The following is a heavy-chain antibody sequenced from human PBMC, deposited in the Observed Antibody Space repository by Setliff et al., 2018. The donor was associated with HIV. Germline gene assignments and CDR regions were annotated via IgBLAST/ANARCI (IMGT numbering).Heavy chain of an antibody. V-gene: IGHV1-46*01. D-gene: IGHD5-12*01. Sequence: ASVKVSCKTSGYKFSPYRIHWVRQAPGQGLEWIGIIDPGSGAAIYAQKFQGRVTMTEDTSTYTAYMELSGLRSEDTAVYYCAKDAIGGWLRPMPDFWGPGTLVTVSS. CDR2: IDPGSGAA. CDR1: GYKFSPYR. J-gene: IGHJ4*02. CDR3: AKDAIGGWLRPMPDF.